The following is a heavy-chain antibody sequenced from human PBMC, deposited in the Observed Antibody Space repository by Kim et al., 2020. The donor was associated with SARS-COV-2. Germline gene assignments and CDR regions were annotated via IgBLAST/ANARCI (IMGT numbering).Heavy chain of an antibody. V-gene: IGHV3-48*03. CDR2: ISSSSMTI. CDR3: VGETYSDYLYNWFDP. J-gene: IGHJ5*02. Sequence: GGSLRLSCAASGFSFDTYEMNWVRQAPGKGLEWVSYISSSSMTIFYADSVKGRFTISRDNAKNSLYLQMNSLRVEDTAVYYCVGETYSDYLYNWFDPWGQGTLVAVSS. D-gene: IGHD5-12*01. CDR1: GFSFDTYE.